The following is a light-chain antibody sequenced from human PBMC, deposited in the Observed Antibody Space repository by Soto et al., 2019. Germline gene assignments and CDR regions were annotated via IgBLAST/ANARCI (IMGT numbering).Light chain of an antibody. CDR1: QNINNY. J-gene: IGKJ5*01. CDR2: DAS. Sequence: DIQMTQSPCSLSASVGDRVTITCQASQNINNYLNRYQQNPGRAPKLLIYDASNLEAGVPSRFRGSGSGTDFTFTISRLQPEDIATYYCQQYENLPTFGQGTRLEI. CDR3: QQYENLPT. V-gene: IGKV1-33*01.